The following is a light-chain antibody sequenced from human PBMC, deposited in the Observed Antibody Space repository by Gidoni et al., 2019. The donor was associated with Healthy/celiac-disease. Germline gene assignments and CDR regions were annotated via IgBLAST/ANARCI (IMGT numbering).Light chain of an antibody. V-gene: IGKV3-11*01. CDR3: QQRSNWPPFT. CDR2: DAS. J-gene: IGKJ3*01. Sequence: EIVLTQSPATLSLAPGAIATLSGRASQSVCSYLAGYQQKPGQAPRLLIYDASNRATGIPARFSGSGSGTDFTLTISSLEAEDFAVYYCQQRSNWPPFTFGPGTKVEIK. CDR1: QSVCSY.